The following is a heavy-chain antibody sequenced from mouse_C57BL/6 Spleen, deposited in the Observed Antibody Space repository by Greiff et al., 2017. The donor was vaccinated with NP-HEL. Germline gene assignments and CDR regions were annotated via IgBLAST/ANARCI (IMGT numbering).Heavy chain of an antibody. CDR3: ARGAYRMDY. Sequence: QVQLQQPGAELVRPGSSVKLSCKASGYTFTSSWMHWVKQRPIQGLEWIGNIDPSDSETHYNQKFKDKATLTVDKSSSTAYMQLSSLTSEDSAVYYGARGAYRMDYWGQGTSVTVSS. CDR1: GYTFTSSW. J-gene: IGHJ4*01. D-gene: IGHD2-14*01. CDR2: IDPSDSET. V-gene: IGHV1-52*01.